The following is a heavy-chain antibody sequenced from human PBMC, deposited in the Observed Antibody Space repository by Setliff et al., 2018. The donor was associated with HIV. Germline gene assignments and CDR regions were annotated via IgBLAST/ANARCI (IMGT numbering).Heavy chain of an antibody. Sequence: ASVKVSCKASGGTFSSYAISWVRQAPGQGLQWMGIINPGDGSTIYAQKFQGRVTMTRDTSTSTLYMELSSLRSEGTAVYYCARARITMVRGVHRRGDYYYYMDVWGKGTTVTVSS. CDR3: ARARITMVRGVHRRGDYYYYMDV. D-gene: IGHD3-10*01. V-gene: IGHV1-46*01. CDR1: GGTFSSYA. J-gene: IGHJ6*03. CDR2: INPGDGST.